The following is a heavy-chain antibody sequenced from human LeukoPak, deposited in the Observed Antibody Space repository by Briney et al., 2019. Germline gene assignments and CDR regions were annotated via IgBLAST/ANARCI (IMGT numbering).Heavy chain of an antibody. CDR2: ISYSGST. J-gene: IGHJ4*02. D-gene: IGHD1-14*01. CDR3: ARDPTLRI. CDR1: GGSISSYY. Sequence: SETLSLTCTVSGGSISSYYWSWIRQPPGKGLEWIAYISYSGSTNYNPSLKSRVTISVDTSKNQFSLKLSSVTAADTAVYYCARDPTLRIWGQGTLVTVSS. V-gene: IGHV4-59*01.